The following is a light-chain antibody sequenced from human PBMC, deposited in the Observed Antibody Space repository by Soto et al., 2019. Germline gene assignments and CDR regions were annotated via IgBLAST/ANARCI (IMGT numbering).Light chain of an antibody. J-gene: IGKJ5*01. CDR1: QSVSSGY. CDR2: GAS. Sequence: EIVLTQSPGALSLSPGERATLSCRASQSVSSGYLAWYQQKPGQAPRLLIFGASSRATGIPDRFSGSGSGTDFTLTISRLEPEDFAVYYCQQYGSSPPITFGGGTRLEIK. CDR3: QQYGSSPPIT. V-gene: IGKV3-20*01.